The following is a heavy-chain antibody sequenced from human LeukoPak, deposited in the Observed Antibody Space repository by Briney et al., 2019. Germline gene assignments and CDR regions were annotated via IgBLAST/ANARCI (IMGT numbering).Heavy chain of an antibody. Sequence: GGSLRLSCAASGFTFSSYSMNWVRQAPGKGLEWVSSISSSSSYIYYADSVKGRFTISRDNSKNTLYLQMNSLRADDTAVYNCAKEGGCSSTSCPNDAFDIWGQGTMVTVSS. D-gene: IGHD2-2*01. CDR2: ISSSSSYI. J-gene: IGHJ3*02. CDR1: GFTFSSYS. CDR3: AKEGGCSSTSCPNDAFDI. V-gene: IGHV3-21*04.